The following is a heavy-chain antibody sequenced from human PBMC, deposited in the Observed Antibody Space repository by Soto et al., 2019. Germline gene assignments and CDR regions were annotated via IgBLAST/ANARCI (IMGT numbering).Heavy chain of an antibody. Sequence: QVQLQQWGAGLLKPSETLSLTCAVYGESFCGYYWTWIRQPPEKGLEWIGEINHSGSTNYNPSLKSRVTISVDTSKNQFSLKLTSVTAADAAIYYCARGLRNWNYEGGLHYWGQGTLVTVSS. CDR3: ARGLRNWNYEGGLHY. CDR1: GESFCGYY. CDR2: INHSGST. J-gene: IGHJ4*02. V-gene: IGHV4-34*01. D-gene: IGHD1-7*01.